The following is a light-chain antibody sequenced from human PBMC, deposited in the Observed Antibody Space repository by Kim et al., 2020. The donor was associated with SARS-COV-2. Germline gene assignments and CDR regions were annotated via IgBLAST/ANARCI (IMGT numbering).Light chain of an antibody. V-gene: IGLV1-47*01. J-gene: IGLJ2*01. CDR2: RNN. CDR1: SSNIGSDS. CDR3: AAWDDSLSGQGL. Sequence: QSVLTQPPSASGTPGQKVTISCSGSSSNIGSDSVYWYQQLPGTAPKLLIYRNNQRPSGVPDRFSGSKSGTSASLAISGLRSEDEADYYCAAWDDSLSGQGLFGRGTQLTVL.